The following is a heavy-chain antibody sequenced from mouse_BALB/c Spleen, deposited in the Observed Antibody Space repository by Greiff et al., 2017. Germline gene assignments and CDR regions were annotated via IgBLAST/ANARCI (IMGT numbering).Heavy chain of an antibody. Sequence: QVQLKESGPGLVAPSQSLSITCTASGFSLTSYGVHWVRQPPGKGLEWLGVIWAGGSTNYNSALMSRLSISKDNSKSQVFLKMNSLQTDDTAMYYCAREGDYDVDYWGQGTTLTVSA. J-gene: IGHJ2*01. CDR1: GFSLTSYG. CDR3: AREGDYDVDY. D-gene: IGHD2-4*01. V-gene: IGHV2-9*02. CDR2: IWAGGST.